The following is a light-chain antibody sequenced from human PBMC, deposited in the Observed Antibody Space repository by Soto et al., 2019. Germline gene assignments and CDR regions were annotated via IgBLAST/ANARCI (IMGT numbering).Light chain of an antibody. Sequence: ENVLTQSPDILSLSPGERVTLSWRASQSISNNYLAWYQQKPGQAPRVLIYGASSRATGIPDRFSGSGSGTDFTLTISRLQPEDFALYYCQQYGRSLPTFGRGTKLEIK. CDR2: GAS. V-gene: IGKV3-20*01. J-gene: IGKJ2*01. CDR1: QSISNNY. CDR3: QQYGRSLPT.